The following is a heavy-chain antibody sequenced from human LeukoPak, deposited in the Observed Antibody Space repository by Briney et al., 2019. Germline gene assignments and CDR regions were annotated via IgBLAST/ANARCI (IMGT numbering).Heavy chain of an antibody. CDR2: IYYTGKT. V-gene: IGHV4-59*01. J-gene: IGHJ4*02. CDR1: GGSISSYY. Sequence: SETLSLTCTVSGGSISSYYWSWIRQPPGRGLEGIAYIYYTGKTNSTLSLKTRVSISVDASKNQFSLTLNSVTAAHTAIYYCARVYSRLSATLGYWGQGTLVTVSS. D-gene: IGHD6-6*01. CDR3: ARVYSRLSATLGY.